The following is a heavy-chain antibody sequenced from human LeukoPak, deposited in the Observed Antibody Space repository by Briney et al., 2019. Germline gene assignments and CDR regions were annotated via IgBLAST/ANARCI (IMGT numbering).Heavy chain of an antibody. CDR3: AKNFRYDDWKFDF. V-gene: IGHV3-7*03. D-gene: IGHD1-1*01. CDR2: IKQDGSEK. Sequence: PGGSLRLSCAASGFTFSSYWMSWVRQAPGKGLEWVANIKQDGSEKYYVDSVKGRFTISRDNAKNSLYLQMNSLRAEDTAVYYCAKNFRYDDWKFDFWGQGTLVTVSS. CDR1: GFTFSSYW. J-gene: IGHJ4*02.